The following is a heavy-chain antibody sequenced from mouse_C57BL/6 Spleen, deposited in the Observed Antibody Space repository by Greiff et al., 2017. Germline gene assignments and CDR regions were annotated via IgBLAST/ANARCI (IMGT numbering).Heavy chain of an antibody. V-gene: IGHV1-26*01. J-gene: IGHJ3*01. D-gene: IGHD1-1*01. Sequence: EVQLQQSGPELVKPGASVKISCKASGYTFTDYYMNWVKQSHGKSLEWIGDINPNNGGTSYNQKFKGKATLTVDKSSSTAYMELRSLTSVDSAVYYCARSGTTVGFAYWGQGTLVTVSA. CDR3: ARSGTTVGFAY. CDR2: INPNNGGT. CDR1: GYTFTDYY.